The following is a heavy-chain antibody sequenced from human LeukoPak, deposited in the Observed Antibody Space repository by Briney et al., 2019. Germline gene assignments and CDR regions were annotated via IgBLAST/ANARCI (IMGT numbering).Heavy chain of an antibody. CDR1: GFTFSSYA. Sequence: PGGSLRLSCAASGFTFSSYAMSWVRQAPGKGLEWVSAISGSGGSTYYADSVKGRFTISRDNSKNTLYLQMNSLRAEDTAVYYCAKVEIHYDFWSGYYDPYGMDVWGQGTTVTVSS. CDR3: AKVEIHYDFWSGYYDPYGMDV. CDR2: ISGSGGST. D-gene: IGHD3-3*01. V-gene: IGHV3-23*01. J-gene: IGHJ6*02.